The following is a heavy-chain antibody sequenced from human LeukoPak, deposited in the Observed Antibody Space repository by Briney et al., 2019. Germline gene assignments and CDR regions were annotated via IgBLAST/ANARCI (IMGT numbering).Heavy chain of an antibody. CDR2: MNPNSGNT. Sequence: ASVKVSCKAPGYTFTSYDINWVRQATGQGLEWMGWMNPNSGNTGYAQKFQGRVTMTRNTSISTAYMELSSLRSEDTAVYYCSSSSRGYYYMDVWGKGTTVTVSS. CDR3: SSSSRGYYYMDV. J-gene: IGHJ6*03. D-gene: IGHD3-10*01. V-gene: IGHV1-8*01. CDR1: GYTFTSYD.